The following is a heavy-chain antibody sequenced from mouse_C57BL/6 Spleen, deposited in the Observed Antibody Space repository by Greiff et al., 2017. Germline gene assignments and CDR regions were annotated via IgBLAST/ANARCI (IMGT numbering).Heavy chain of an antibody. V-gene: IGHV1-55*01. CDR1: GYTFTSYW. CDR3: ARSPYYGSSGWYFDV. Sequence: VQLQQPGAELVKPGASVKMSCKASGYTFTSYWITWVKQRPGQGLEWIGDIYPGSGSTNYNEKFKSQATLTVDTSSSTAYMQLSSLTSEDSAVYYCARSPYYGSSGWYFDVWGTGTTVTVSS. D-gene: IGHD1-1*01. J-gene: IGHJ1*03. CDR2: IYPGSGST.